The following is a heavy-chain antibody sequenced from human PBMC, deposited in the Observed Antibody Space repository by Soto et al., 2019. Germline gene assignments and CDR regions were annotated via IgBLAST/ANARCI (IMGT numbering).Heavy chain of an antibody. V-gene: IGHV1-69*04. CDR2: IIPILGIA. J-gene: IGHJ4*02. CDR3: ARDRGRDIVVVPAALDY. CDR1: GGTFSSYT. D-gene: IGHD2-2*01. Sequence: QVQLVHSGAEVKKPGSSVKVSCKASGGTFSSYTISWVRQAPGQGLEWMGRIIPILGIANYAQKFQGRVTITADKSTSTAYMELSSLRSEDTAVYYCARDRGRDIVVVPAALDYWGQGTLVTVSS.